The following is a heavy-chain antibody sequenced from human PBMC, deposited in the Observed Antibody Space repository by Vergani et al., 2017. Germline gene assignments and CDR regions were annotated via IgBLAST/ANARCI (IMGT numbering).Heavy chain of an antibody. Sequence: QVQLVESGGGVVQPGRSLRLSCAASGFTFSSYGMHWVRQAPGKGLEWVAVISYDGRNKYYADSVKGRFTISRDNSKNTLYLQMNSLRAEDTAVYYCAKDASRGSGIDFWGQGTQVIVSS. D-gene: IGHD3-10*01. CDR2: ISYDGRNK. J-gene: IGHJ4*02. CDR1: GFTFSSYG. V-gene: IGHV3-30*18. CDR3: AKDASRGSGIDF.